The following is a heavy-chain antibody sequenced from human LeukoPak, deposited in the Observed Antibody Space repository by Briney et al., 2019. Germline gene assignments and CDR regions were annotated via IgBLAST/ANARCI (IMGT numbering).Heavy chain of an antibody. Sequence: GGSLRLSCAVSGFSFSDYEMNWVRQAPGKGLEWVSYINTSGGTIYYADSVKGRFTISRDNVESSLYLQMNSLRADDTAVYYCARRHYNSGSTDYWGQGTLVTVSS. CDR1: GFSFSDYE. V-gene: IGHV3-48*03. CDR3: ARRHYNSGSTDY. J-gene: IGHJ4*02. D-gene: IGHD6-19*01. CDR2: INTSGGTI.